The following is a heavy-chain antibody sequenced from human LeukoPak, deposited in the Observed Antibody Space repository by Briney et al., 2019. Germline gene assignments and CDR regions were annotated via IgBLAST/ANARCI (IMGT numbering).Heavy chain of an antibody. D-gene: IGHD2-15*01. Sequence: KPSETLSLTCTVSGGSISSYYWSWIRQPPGKGLEWMGHMYTSGSTNYNPPLEIPDTISVDKSKNQLSLKLNSVTAADTAVYYCARGNGIVVPAAIRVWFDPWGQGTPVTVSS. J-gene: IGHJ5*02. V-gene: IGHV4-4*09. CDR1: GGSISSYY. CDR3: ARGNGIVVPAAIRVWFDP. CDR2: MYTSGST.